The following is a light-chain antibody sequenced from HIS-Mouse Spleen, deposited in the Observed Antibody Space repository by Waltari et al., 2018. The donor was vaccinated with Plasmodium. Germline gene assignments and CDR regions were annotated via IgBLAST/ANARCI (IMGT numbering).Light chain of an antibody. CDR1: QSISSY. V-gene: IGKV1-39*01. J-gene: IGKJ1*01. CDR2: AAS. Sequence: DIQMTQSPSSLSASVGDRVTITCRASQSISSYLNWYQQKPGKAPKLLIYAASSLQSGVPSRCSGSGSGTDLTLTISRLQPEDFATYNCQQSYSTWTFGQGTKVEIK. CDR3: QQSYSTWT.